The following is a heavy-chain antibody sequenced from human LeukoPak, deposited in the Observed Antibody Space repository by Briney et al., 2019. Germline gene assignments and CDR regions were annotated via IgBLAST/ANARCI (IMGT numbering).Heavy chain of an antibody. Sequence: SETLSLTCTVSGGSISSSSYYWGWIRQPPGKGLEWIGSIYYSGSTYYNPSLKSRVTISVDTSKNQFSLKLSSVTAADTAVYYCARHVAAAYYYDSSGYIPGWGQGTLVTVSS. CDR1: GGSISSSSYY. D-gene: IGHD3-22*01. CDR3: ARHVAAAYYYDSSGYIPG. V-gene: IGHV4-39*01. CDR2: IYYSGST. J-gene: IGHJ4*02.